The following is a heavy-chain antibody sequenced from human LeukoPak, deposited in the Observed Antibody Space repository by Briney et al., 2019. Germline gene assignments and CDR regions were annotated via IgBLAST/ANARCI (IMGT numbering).Heavy chain of an antibody. CDR2: IYPSGNT. CDR1: GGSIRSYF. Sequence: KPSETLSLTCRVSGGSIRSYFWSWIRQPAGKGLEWIGRIYPSGNTNYNPSLKSPVTMSVDTSTNQFSLELTSVAGPDTPIYYCARDVGSSGGYYGMDLWGQGTTVTVSS. D-gene: IGHD6-6*01. J-gene: IGHJ6*02. V-gene: IGHV4-4*07. CDR3: ARDVGSSGGYYGMDL.